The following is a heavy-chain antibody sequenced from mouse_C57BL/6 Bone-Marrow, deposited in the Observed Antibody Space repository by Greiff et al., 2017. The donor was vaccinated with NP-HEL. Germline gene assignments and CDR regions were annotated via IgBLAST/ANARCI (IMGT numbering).Heavy chain of an antibody. V-gene: IGHV1-26*01. CDR3: ARDDYYAMDY. Sequence: EVQLQQSGPELVKPGASVKISCKASGYTFTDYYMNWVKQSHGKSLEWIGDINPNNGGTSYNQKFKGKATLTVDKSSSTAYMELRSLTSEDSAVYYCARDDYYAMDYLGQGTSVTVSS. CDR2: INPNNGGT. CDR1: GYTFTDYY. J-gene: IGHJ4*01.